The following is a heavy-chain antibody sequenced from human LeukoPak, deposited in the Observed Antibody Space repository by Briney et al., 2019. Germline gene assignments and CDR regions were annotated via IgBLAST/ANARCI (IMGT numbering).Heavy chain of an antibody. Sequence: PSETLSLTCAVYGGSFSGYYWSWIRQPPGKGLEWLGEINHSGSTNYNPSLKSRVTISVDTSKNQFSLKLSSVTAADTAVYYWARQALRHDYVWGSYPRDYYMDVWGKGNTVTVSS. D-gene: IGHD3-16*01. J-gene: IGHJ6*03. V-gene: IGHV4-34*01. CDR3: ARQALRHDYVWGSYPRDYYMDV. CDR1: GGSFSGYY. CDR2: INHSGST.